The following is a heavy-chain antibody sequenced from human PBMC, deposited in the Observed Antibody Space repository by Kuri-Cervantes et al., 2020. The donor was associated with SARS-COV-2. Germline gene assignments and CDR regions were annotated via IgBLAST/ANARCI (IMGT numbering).Heavy chain of an antibody. J-gene: IGHJ1*01. CDR2: ISSSGSTI. V-gene: IGHV3-48*04. Sequence: GESLKISCAASGFSFSNFAMNWVRQAPGKGLEWVSYISSSGSTIYYADSVKGRFTISRDNAKNSLYLQMNSLRAEDMAVYYCARAQNTYGSGSYVYFQHWGQGTLVTVSS. CDR1: GFSFSNFA. CDR3: ARAQNTYGSGSYVYFQH. D-gene: IGHD3-10*01.